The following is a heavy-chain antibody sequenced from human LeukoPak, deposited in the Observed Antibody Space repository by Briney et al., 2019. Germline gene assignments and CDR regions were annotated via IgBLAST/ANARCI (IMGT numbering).Heavy chain of an antibody. CDR2: ISAYNGNT. V-gene: IGHV1-18*01. D-gene: IGHD5-24*01. CDR3: ARDDGLDAFDI. Sequence: ASVKVSCKASGCTFTSYGISWVRQAPGQGLEWMGWISAYNGNTNYAQKFQGRVTMTRDTSISTAYMELNSLRAEDTAVYYCARDDGLDAFDIWGRGTLVTVSS. J-gene: IGHJ3*02. CDR1: GCTFTSYG.